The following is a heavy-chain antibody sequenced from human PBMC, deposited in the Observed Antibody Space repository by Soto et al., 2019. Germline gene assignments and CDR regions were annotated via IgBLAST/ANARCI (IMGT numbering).Heavy chain of an antibody. Sequence: DSVKVSCNASAYTFTSYFISWVRQAPGQGLEWMGWISAYNGNTNYAQKLQGRVTMTTDTSTSTAYMELRSLRSDDTAVYYCARDSNSGDYWGQGTLVTVSS. CDR3: ARDSNSGDY. D-gene: IGHD4-4*01. CDR1: AYTFTSYF. CDR2: ISAYNGNT. V-gene: IGHV1-18*01. J-gene: IGHJ4*02.